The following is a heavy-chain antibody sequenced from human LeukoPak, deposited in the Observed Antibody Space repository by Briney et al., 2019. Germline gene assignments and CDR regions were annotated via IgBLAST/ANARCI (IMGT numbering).Heavy chain of an antibody. J-gene: IGHJ5*02. CDR3: ARGPTHTNWSRWFDP. Sequence: ASVKVSCKASGGTFSSYAITWVRQAPGQGLEWMGRIIPILGIANYAQKFQGRVTIIADKSTSTAYMDLSRLISDDTAMYYCARGPTHTNWSRWFDPWGQGTLVTVSS. V-gene: IGHV1-69*04. CDR1: GGTFSSYA. CDR2: IIPILGIA. D-gene: IGHD1-1*01.